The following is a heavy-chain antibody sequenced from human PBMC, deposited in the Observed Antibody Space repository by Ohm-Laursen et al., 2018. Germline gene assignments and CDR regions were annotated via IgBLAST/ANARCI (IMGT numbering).Heavy chain of an antibody. D-gene: IGHD3-10*01. J-gene: IGHJ5*02. Sequence: SLRLSCTASGFTFSSYAMSWVRQAPGKGLEWVSAISGSGGSTYYADSVKGRFTISRDNSKNTLYLQMSSMRAEDTAVYYCAKGGSGSYNHWGQGTLVTVSS. V-gene: IGHV3-23*01. CDR2: ISGSGGST. CDR3: AKGGSGSYNH. CDR1: GFTFSSYA.